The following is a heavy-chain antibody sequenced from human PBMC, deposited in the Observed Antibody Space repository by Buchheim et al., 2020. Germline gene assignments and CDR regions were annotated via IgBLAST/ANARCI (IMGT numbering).Heavy chain of an antibody. CDR1: GGTFSSYA. CDR2: IIPIFGTA. CDR3: ARDLNDFWIGSAGGRHRSPKYDY. Sequence: QVQLVQSGAEVKKPGSSVKVSCKASGGTFSSYAISWVRQAPGQGLEWMGGIIPIFGTATYAQKFQGRVTITADESTSTAYMELSSLRSEDTAVDYCARDLNDFWIGSAGGRHRSPKYDYWGQGTL. D-gene: IGHD3-3*01. J-gene: IGHJ4*02. V-gene: IGHV1-69*01.